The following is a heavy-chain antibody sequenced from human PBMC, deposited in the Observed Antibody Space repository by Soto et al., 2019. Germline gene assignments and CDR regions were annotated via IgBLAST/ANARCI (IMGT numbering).Heavy chain of an antibody. CDR1: GFTFSSYA. CDR3: ASSRYYYYGMDV. CDR2: ISYDGSNK. Sequence: PGGSLRLSCAASGFTFSSYAMHWVRQAPGKGLEWVAVISYDGSNKYYADSVKGRFTISRDNSKNTLYLQMNSLRAEDTAVYYCASSRYYYYGMDVWGQGTTVTVSS. V-gene: IGHV3-30-3*01. J-gene: IGHJ6*02.